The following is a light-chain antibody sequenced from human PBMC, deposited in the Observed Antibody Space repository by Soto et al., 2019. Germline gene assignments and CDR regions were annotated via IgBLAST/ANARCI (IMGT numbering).Light chain of an antibody. Sequence: QSVLTQPRSVSGSPGQSVTISCTGTSSDVGGYNYVSWYQQHPGKAPKFMIYDVSKRPAGVPDRFSGSKSSNTASLTISGLQSADEADYYCCSYAGSYTYVFGTGTKLTVL. V-gene: IGLV2-11*01. CDR1: SSDVGGYNY. CDR3: CSYAGSYTYV. CDR2: DVS. J-gene: IGLJ1*01.